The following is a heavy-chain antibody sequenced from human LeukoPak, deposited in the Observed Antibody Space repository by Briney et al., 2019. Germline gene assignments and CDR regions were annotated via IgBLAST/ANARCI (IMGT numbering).Heavy chain of an antibody. Sequence: PGGSLRLSCAASGFTFSNYWMHWVRQAPGKGLVWVSRINTDGSRTTYADSVRGRFTISSDNSKNTLYLQMNTLRAEDTAVYYCARSAGMVDYWGQGTLVTVSS. CDR3: ARSAGMVDY. J-gene: IGHJ4*02. CDR2: INTDGSRT. V-gene: IGHV3-74*01. CDR1: GFTFSNYW.